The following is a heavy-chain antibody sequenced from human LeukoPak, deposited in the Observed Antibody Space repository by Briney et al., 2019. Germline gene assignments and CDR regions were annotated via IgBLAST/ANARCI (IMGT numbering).Heavy chain of an antibody. CDR3: TTNDAFDI. CDR2: IKSSDVWTT. V-gene: IGHV3-15*01. J-gene: IGHJ3*02. CDR1: GFTFSNAW. Sequence: AGGSLRLSCVASGFTFSNAWMNWVRQAPGKGLEWVGRIKSSDVWTTDYAAPVKGRFTISRDDSKNTLYLQMNSLRTEDTALYYCTTNDAFDIWGQGTMVTVSS.